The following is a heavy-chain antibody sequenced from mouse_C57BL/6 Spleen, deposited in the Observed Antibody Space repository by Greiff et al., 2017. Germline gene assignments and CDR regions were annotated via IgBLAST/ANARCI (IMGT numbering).Heavy chain of an antibody. V-gene: IGHV1-82*01. CDR2: IYPGDGDT. CDR3: ARGRVEAY. Sequence: QVQLKESGPELVKPGASVKISCKASGYAFSSSWMNWVKQRPGKGLEWIGRIYPGDGDTNYNGKFKGKATLTADKSSSTAYMQLSSLTSEDSAVYFCARGRVEAYWGQGTLVTVSA. CDR1: GYAFSSSW. D-gene: IGHD1-1*01. J-gene: IGHJ3*01.